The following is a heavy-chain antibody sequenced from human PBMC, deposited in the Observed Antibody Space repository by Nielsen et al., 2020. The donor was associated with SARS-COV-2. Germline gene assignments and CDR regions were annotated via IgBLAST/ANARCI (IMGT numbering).Heavy chain of an antibody. D-gene: IGHD3-10*01. CDR3: ARMATVETYYYGSGSYLPRPRDAFDI. Sequence: WIRQPPGKGLEWIGEINHSGSTNYNPSLKSRVTISGDRSKNQFSLKLSSVTAADTAVYYRARMATVETYYYGSGSYLPRPRDAFDIWGQGTMVTVSS. CDR2: INHSGST. J-gene: IGHJ3*02. V-gene: IGHV4-34*01.